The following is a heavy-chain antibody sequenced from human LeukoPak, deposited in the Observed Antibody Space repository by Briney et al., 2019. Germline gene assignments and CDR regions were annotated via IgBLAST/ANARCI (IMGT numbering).Heavy chain of an antibody. V-gene: IGHV4-39*01. CDR1: GGSISSSSYY. CDR2: IYYSGST. D-gene: IGHD6-13*01. Sequence: ASETLSLTCTVSGGSISSSSYYWGWIRQPPGKGLEWIGSIYYSGSTYYNPSLKSRVTISVDTSKNQFSLKLSSVTAADTAVYYCARLGLRSWEPDYWGQGTLVTVSS. CDR3: ARLGLRSWEPDY. J-gene: IGHJ4*02.